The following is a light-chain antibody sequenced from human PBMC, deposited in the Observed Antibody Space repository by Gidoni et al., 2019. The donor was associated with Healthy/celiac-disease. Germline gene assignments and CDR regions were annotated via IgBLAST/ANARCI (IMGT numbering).Light chain of an antibody. V-gene: IGLV2-14*01. Sequence: QSALTQPASVYGSPGQSITLSCTGTSSDVGCHNYVSCYQQHPGKAPILMIYEVSHRPSGVSTRFSGSKSCNPAPLTISGLQAEDDADYYCSSYTSISTLGVFCGGTKLTVL. CDR3: SSYTSISTLGV. CDR2: EVS. J-gene: IGLJ2*01. CDR1: SSDVGCHNY.